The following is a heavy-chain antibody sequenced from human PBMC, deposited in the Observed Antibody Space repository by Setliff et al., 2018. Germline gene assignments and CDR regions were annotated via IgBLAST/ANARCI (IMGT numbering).Heavy chain of an antibody. CDR3: ARSGYYDFWSGFLNDAFDI. Sequence: SSETLSLTCAVYGGSFSGYYWSWIRQPPGKGLEWIGEINHSGSTNYNPSLKSRVTISVDTSKNQFSLKLSSVTAADTAVYYCARSGYYDFWSGFLNDAFDIWGQGTMVTVS. V-gene: IGHV4-34*01. CDR2: INHSGST. CDR1: GGSFSGYY. J-gene: IGHJ3*02. D-gene: IGHD3-3*01.